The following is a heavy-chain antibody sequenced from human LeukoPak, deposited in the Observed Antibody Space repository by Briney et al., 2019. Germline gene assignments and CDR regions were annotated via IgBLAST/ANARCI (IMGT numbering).Heavy chain of an antibody. CDR1: GFTVSSNY. D-gene: IGHD3-22*01. V-gene: IGHV3-66*01. Sequence: GGSLRLSCAASGFTVSSNYMSWVRQAPGKGLEWVSVIYSGGSTYYADSVKGRFTISRDNSKNTLYLQMNSLRAEDTAVYYCASAGKNYYVSSGYYYDVDYWGQGTLVTVSS. J-gene: IGHJ4*02. CDR2: IYSGGST. CDR3: ASAGKNYYVSSGYYYDVDY.